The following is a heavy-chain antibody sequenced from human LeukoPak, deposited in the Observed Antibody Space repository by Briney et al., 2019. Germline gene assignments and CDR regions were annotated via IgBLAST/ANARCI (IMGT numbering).Heavy chain of an antibody. CDR3: ARQYYYDSSGYYYH. Sequence: ASVKVSCKTSGYTFTSYGISWVRQAPGQGLEWMGWISAYNGNTNYAQKLQGRVTMNTDKSTSTAYMELRSLRSDDTAVYYCARQYYYDSSGYYYHWGQGTLVTVSS. V-gene: IGHV1-18*01. J-gene: IGHJ5*02. CDR2: ISAYNGNT. CDR1: GYTFTSYG. D-gene: IGHD3-22*01.